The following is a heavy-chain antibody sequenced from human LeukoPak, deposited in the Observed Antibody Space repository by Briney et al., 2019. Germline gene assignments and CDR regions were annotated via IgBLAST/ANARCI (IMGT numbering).Heavy chain of an antibody. CDR3: ARVRPRIAARPLYNWFDP. J-gene: IGHJ5*02. CDR2: INPNSGGT. V-gene: IGHV1-2*02. Sequence: ASVKVSFKASGYTFTVYHMHWVRQAPGQGLEWMGWINPNSGGTNYAQKFQGRVTMTRGTSISTAYMELSRLRSDDTAVYYCARVRPRIAARPLYNWFDPWGQGTLVTVSS. D-gene: IGHD6-6*01. CDR1: GYTFTVYH.